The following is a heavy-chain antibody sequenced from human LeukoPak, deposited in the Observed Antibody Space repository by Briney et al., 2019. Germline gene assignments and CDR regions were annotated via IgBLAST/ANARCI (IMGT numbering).Heavy chain of an antibody. D-gene: IGHD1-7*01. CDR2: IYYSGST. Sequence: PSETLSLTCTVSGGSISTYYWSWIRQPQGKGLEWIAYIYYSGSTNYNPSLKSRVSISVDTSKNQFSLKLNSVTAADTAVYYCARVSRELMFFDYSGQGSLVTVSS. CDR1: GGSISTYY. CDR3: ARVSRELMFFDY. V-gene: IGHV4-59*01. J-gene: IGHJ4*02.